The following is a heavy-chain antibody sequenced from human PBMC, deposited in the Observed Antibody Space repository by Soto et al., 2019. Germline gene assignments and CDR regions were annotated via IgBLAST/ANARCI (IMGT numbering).Heavy chain of an antibody. Sequence: GASVKVSCKASGYTFTSYGISWVRPAPGQGLEWMGWISAYNGNTNYAQKLQGRVTMTTDTSTSTAYMELRSLRSDDTAVYYCARAASYDLSYYYMDVWGKGTTVTVSS. CDR1: GYTFTSYG. CDR3: ARAASYDLSYYYMDV. V-gene: IGHV1-18*01. CDR2: ISAYNGNT. J-gene: IGHJ6*03. D-gene: IGHD3-3*01.